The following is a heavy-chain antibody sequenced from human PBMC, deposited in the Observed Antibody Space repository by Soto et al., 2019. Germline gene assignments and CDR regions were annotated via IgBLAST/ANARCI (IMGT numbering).Heavy chain of an antibody. J-gene: IGHJ6*02. CDR3: ARSEEDSDYYYYGMDV. CDR1: GDTVSSNSVA. V-gene: IGHV6-1*01. D-gene: IGHD2-15*01. CDR2: TYYRSRWYS. Sequence: SQTLSLTCVGSGDTVSSNSVAWNWVRQSPSRGLEWLGRTYYRSRWYSDYAVSVRSLIDINADTSKNQVSLQLNSVTPEDTAVYYCARSEEDSDYYYYGMDVWRQGTTVTVSS.